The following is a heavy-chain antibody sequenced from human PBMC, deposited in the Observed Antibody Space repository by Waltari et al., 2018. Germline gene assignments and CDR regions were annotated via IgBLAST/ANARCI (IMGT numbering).Heavy chain of an antibody. V-gene: IGHV3-30*02. CDR2: IRYDGNNK. D-gene: IGHD4-17*01. CDR3: VKDGDSFVPGYDAFDV. CDR1: GFTLTNFG. Sequence: VHLEEFGGGVVQPGGSLTISWEASGFTLTNFGTHWVRQAPGTGLQWVTFIRYDGNNKFYADSVKGRFSISRDNSKNTLYLHMNSLRPDDTAIYYCVKDGDSFVPGYDAFDVWGQGTMVTVSS. J-gene: IGHJ3*01.